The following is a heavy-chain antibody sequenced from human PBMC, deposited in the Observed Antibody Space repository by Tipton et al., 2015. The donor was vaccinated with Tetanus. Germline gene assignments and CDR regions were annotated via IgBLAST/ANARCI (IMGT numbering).Heavy chain of an antibody. V-gene: IGHV3-21*01. D-gene: IGHD2-21*01. CDR2: ISGNSGYK. CDR1: GFTFKSYT. J-gene: IGHJ4*02. Sequence: SLRLSCAASGFTFKSYTLNWVRQAPGKGLEWVSSISGNSGYKYYADSVKGRFTVSRDNAENSVYLQMNSLRAEDTAVYYCARVPGLGIGARWGQGTLVTVSS. CDR3: ARVPGLGIGAR.